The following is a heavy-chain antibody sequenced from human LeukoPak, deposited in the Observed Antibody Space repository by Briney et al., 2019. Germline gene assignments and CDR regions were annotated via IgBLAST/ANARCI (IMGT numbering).Heavy chain of an antibody. CDR2: IYNSGSA. V-gene: IGHV4-38-2*02. D-gene: IGHD3-22*01. J-gene: IGHJ4*02. CDR1: GYTIISGYY. Sequence: PSETLSLTCAVSGYTIISGYYWGWIRQPPGKGLEWIGTIYNSGSAYYNPSLKSRVTISVDTSKNQFSLKLTSMTAADTAVYYCARDQRPYDDGGYYYMVWDYWGQGTLVTVSS. CDR3: ARDQRPYDDGGYYYMVWDY.